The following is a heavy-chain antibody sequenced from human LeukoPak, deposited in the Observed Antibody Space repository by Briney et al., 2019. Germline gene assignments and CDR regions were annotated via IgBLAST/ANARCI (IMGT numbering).Heavy chain of an antibody. Sequence: PGGSLRLSCEAFGLSFGRHGIHWVRQAPGKGLEWVSFMRYDGSNKYYADSVQGRFTISRDFSKNTVDLYLNSVTTEDTAVYYCAKDHVEGSWGDYFYYYMDVWGKGTTVTVSS. CDR2: MRYDGSNK. D-gene: IGHD3-10*01. J-gene: IGHJ6*03. V-gene: IGHV3-30*02. CDR1: GLSFGRHG. CDR3: AKDHVEGSWGDYFYYYMDV.